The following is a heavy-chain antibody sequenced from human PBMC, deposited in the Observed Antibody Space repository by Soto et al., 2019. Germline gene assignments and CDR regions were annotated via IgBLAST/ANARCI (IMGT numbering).Heavy chain of an antibody. D-gene: IGHD3-16*01. CDR1: GFTFSTYW. V-gene: IGHV3-7*01. CDR3: VCGGNFFIY. J-gene: IGHJ4*02. CDR2: MDHDGSET. Sequence: EVQLVESGGGLVQPGGSLRLSCAASGFTFSTYWMTWVRQPPGKGLEWVANMDHDGSETYYVDSVRGRFTVSRDNAKNSLYLQMNSLRVEDTAVYYCVCGGNFFIYWGQGTLVTVSP.